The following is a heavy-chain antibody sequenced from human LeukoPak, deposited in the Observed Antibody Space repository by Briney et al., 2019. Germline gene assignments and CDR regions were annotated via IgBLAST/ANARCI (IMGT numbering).Heavy chain of an antibody. CDR2: INPNSGGT. D-gene: IGHD3-3*01. J-gene: IGHJ4*02. V-gene: IGHV1-2*02. CDR3: AREGFWRDLGDY. Sequence: ASVKVSCKASGYTFTGYYMHWVRQAPGQGLEWMGWINPNSGGTNYAQKFQGRVTMTRDTSISTAYMELSRLRSDDTAVDYCAREGFWRDLGDYWGQGTLVTVSS. CDR1: GYTFTGYY.